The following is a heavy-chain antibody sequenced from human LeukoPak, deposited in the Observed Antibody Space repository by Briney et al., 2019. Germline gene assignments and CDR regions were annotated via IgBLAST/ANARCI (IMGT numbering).Heavy chain of an antibody. D-gene: IGHD3-9*01. CDR2: IGGSVNAT. J-gene: IGHJ6*02. Sequence: GGSLRLSCVASGFTFSNYALCWVRQAPGKGLEWVSSIGGSVNATYYAGSVKGRFTISRDNSKNTLYLQMNSLRAEDTAVYYCARDQAFDWFYYYYGMDVWGLGTTVIVSS. CDR1: GFTFSNYA. CDR3: ARDQAFDWFYYYYGMDV. V-gene: IGHV3-23*01.